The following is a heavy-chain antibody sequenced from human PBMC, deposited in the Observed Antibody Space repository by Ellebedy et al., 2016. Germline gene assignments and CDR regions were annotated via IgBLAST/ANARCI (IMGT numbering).Heavy chain of an antibody. CDR3: AKMGKGWADRLYFDY. D-gene: IGHD7-27*01. V-gene: IGHV3-23*01. CDR1: GFTFSSYG. Sequence: GGSLRLSCAASGFTFSSYGMSWVRQAPGKGLEWVSSTTNSGAAAYLAESVKGRFAISSDNSMNTLFLHMDSLRAEDTAVYYCAKMGKGWADRLYFDYWGQGILVTVSS. J-gene: IGHJ4*02. CDR2: TTNSGAAA.